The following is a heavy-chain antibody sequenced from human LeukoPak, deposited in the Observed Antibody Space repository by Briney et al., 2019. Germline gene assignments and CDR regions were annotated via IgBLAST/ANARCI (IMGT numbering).Heavy chain of an antibody. J-gene: IGHJ4*02. CDR1: GFTVSSNY. CDR3: ARGGTGYDLFDY. D-gene: IGHD5-12*01. V-gene: IGHV3-66*01. CDR2: FYPGGTT. Sequence: GGSLRLSCAASGFTVSSNYMIWVRQPPGMGLEWVSVFYPGGTTYYADSVKGRFTISRDNAKNSLYLQMNSLRAGDTAVYYCARGGTGYDLFDYWGQGTLVTVSS.